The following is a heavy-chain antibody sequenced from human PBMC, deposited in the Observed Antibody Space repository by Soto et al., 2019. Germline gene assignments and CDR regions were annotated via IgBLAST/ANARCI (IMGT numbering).Heavy chain of an antibody. CDR1: GYTFSAYY. J-gene: IGHJ4*02. V-gene: IGHV1-2*02. CDR3: ARGGTFAYDTSGYSVY. D-gene: IGHD3-22*01. Sequence: AAVKVSCKTSGYTFSAYYMHWVRQAPGQGLEWMGWINPKSGGTLYAQKFQGRVTMTRDTSISTAYMELSRLRSDDTAVYYCARGGTFAYDTSGYSVYWGQGTLVTVSS. CDR2: INPKSGGT.